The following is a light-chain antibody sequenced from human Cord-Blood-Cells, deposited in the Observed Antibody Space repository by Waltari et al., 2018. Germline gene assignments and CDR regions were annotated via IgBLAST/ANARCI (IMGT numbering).Light chain of an antibody. V-gene: IGLV7-46*01. Sequence: QAVVTQEPSLTVSPGGTVTFTCGSTPGAVTRRHFPYWFQQKPGQAPRTLIYDTSNKHSWTPARFSGSLLGGKAALTLSGAQPEDEAEYYCLLSYSGAWVFGGGTKLTVL. J-gene: IGLJ3*02. CDR2: DTS. CDR3: LLSYSGAWV. CDR1: PGAVTRRHF.